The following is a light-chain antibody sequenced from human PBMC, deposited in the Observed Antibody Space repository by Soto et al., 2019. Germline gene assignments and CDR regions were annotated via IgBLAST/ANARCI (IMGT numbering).Light chain of an antibody. J-gene: IGLJ2*01. V-gene: IGLV2-14*03. CDR3: SSYTSSSTVV. Sequence: QSALTQPASVSGSPGQSITISCTGTRSDVGGYNYVSWYQHHPGKAPKLMIYDVSNRPSGVSNRFSGSKSGNTASLPISGLQAEDEADYYCSSYTSSSTVVFGGGTKLTVL. CDR2: DVS. CDR1: RSDVGGYNY.